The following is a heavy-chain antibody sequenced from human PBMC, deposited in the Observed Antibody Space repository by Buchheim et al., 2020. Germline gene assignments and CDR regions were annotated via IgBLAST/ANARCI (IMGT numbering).Heavy chain of an antibody. J-gene: IGHJ6*02. CDR2: LWYDGSNE. Sequence: QVQLVESGGGVVQPGRSLRLSCAASGFTFSTYGMHWVRQAPGKGLEWVAILWYDGSNEKYGDSVRGRFTISRDISKSTLYLQMNNVRAEDTAIYYCARDLGPLSFSSVYGMDVWGQGTT. D-gene: IGHD6-19*01. CDR1: GFTFSTYG. CDR3: ARDLGPLSFSSVYGMDV. V-gene: IGHV3-33*01.